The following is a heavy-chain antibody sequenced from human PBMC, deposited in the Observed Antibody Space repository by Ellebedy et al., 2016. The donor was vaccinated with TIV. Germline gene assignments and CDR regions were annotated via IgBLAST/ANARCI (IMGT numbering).Heavy chain of an antibody. CDR3: ARETHFYDSRSDYPWGS. Sequence: ASVKVSCXASGYTFTTYTMHWVRQAPGQGLEWMGWINAGYGKTKSSQKFQGRVTITRDTSASTAYMELSGLRSEDTAVYYCARETHFYDSRSDYPWGSWGQGTLVTVSS. V-gene: IGHV1-3*01. CDR1: GYTFTTYT. J-gene: IGHJ5*02. D-gene: IGHD3-22*01. CDR2: INAGYGKT.